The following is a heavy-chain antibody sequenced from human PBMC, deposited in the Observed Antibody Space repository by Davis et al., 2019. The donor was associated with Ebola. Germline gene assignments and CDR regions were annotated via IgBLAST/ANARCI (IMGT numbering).Heavy chain of an antibody. CDR3: ARHVYGDFWYFDL. Sequence: GESLKISCAASGFIFSSYVMSWVRQAPGKGLEWVSFISSSSNYIYYADSVKGRFTVSRDNAKNSLYLQMNSLRAEDTAMYYCARHVYGDFWYFDLWGRGTRVTVSS. CDR2: ISSSSNYI. V-gene: IGHV3-21*04. CDR1: GFIFSSYV. J-gene: IGHJ2*01. D-gene: IGHD4-17*01.